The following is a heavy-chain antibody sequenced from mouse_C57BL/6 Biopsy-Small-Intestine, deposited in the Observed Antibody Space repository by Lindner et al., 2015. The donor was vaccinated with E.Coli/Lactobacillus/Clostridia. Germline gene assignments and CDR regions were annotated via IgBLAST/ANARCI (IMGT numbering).Heavy chain of an antibody. J-gene: IGHJ2*01. CDR3: ARSGDYYGSSLDY. CDR1: GYTFTSYT. V-gene: IGHV1-4*01. CDR2: INPSSGYT. D-gene: IGHD1-1*01. Sequence: VQLQESGAELARPGASVKMSCKAPGYTFTSYTMHWVKQRPGQGLEWIGYINPSSGYTKYNQKFKDKATLTADKSSSTAYMQLSSLTSEDSAVYYCARSGDYYGSSLDYWGQGTTLTVSS.